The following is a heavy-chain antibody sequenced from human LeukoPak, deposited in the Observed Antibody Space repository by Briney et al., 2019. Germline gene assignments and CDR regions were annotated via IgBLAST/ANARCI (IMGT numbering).Heavy chain of an antibody. Sequence: GGSLRLSCAASGFTFSSYGMHWVRQAPGKGLEWVAVISYDGCNKYYADSVKGRFTISRDNSKNTLYLQMNSLRAEDTAVYYCAKGYCSSTSCYGDYWGQGTLVTVSS. V-gene: IGHV3-30*18. CDR1: GFTFSSYG. CDR3: AKGYCSSTSCYGDY. CDR2: ISYDGCNK. D-gene: IGHD2-2*01. J-gene: IGHJ4*02.